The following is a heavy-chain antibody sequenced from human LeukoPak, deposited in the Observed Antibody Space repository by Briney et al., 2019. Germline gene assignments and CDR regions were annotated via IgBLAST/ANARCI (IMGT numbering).Heavy chain of an antibody. CDR1: GFSVSRNY. CDR3: ARDLGGPYCSGGSCYEGY. J-gene: IGHJ4*02. CDR2: IYSGGST. V-gene: IGHV3-53*01. D-gene: IGHD2-15*01. Sequence: GRSLRLSCAASGFSVSRNYMNWVRQAPGKGLEWVSVIYSGGSTYFADSVKGRFTITRDNSKNTVFLQMNSLRAEDTAVYYCARDLGGPYCSGGSCYEGYWGQGTLVTVSS.